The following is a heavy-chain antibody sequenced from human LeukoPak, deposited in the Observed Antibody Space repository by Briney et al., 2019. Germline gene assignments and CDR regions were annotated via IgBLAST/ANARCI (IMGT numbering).Heavy chain of an antibody. CDR1: GGTFSSYA. CDR3: AREVCSSTSCILDY. V-gene: IGHV1-69*05. J-gene: IGHJ4*02. D-gene: IGHD2-2*01. CDR2: IIPIFGTA. Sequence: SVTVSCTASGGTFSSYAISWVRQAPGQGLEWMGGIIPIFGTANYAQKFQGRVTITTDESTSTAYMELSSLRSEDTAVYYCAREVCSSTSCILDYWGQGTLVTVSS.